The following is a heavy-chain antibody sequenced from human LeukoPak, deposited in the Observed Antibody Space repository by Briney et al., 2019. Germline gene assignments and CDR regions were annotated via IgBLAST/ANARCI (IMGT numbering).Heavy chain of an antibody. CDR1: GGSISSGGYY. J-gene: IGHJ4*02. V-gene: IGHV4-31*03. Sequence: SETLSLTCTVSGGSISSGGYYWSWIRQHPGKGLEWIGYIYHSGSTFYNPSLKSRVNLSIDPSENQFSLNLSSVTAADTAVYYCARGGFSGYVSLFDFWGQGTLVSVSS. CDR2: IYHSGST. D-gene: IGHD2-15*01. CDR3: ARGGFSGYVSLFDF.